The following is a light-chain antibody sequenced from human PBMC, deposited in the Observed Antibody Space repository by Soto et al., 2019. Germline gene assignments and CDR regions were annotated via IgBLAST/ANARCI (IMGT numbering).Light chain of an antibody. J-gene: IGKJ1*01. CDR2: RVS. CDR3: MQGTRWPPWT. V-gene: IGKV2-30*02. Sequence: DVVMTQSPLSLPVTLGQPASISCRSSQSLLHSDGNTYLNWFQQRPGQSPRRLIYRVSNRDSGVPDRFSGSGSCTDFTLKIRRVEAEDVGVYYCMQGTRWPPWTFGQGTKVEIK. CDR1: QSLLHSDGNTY.